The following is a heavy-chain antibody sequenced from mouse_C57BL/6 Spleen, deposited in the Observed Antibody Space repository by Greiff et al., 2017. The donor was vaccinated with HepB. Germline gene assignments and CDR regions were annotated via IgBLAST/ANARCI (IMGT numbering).Heavy chain of an antibody. Sequence: QVQLQQPGAELVRPGSSVKLSCKASGYTFTSYWMHWVKQRPIQGLEWIGNIDPSDSETHYNQKFKDKATLTVDKSSSTAYMQLSSLTSEDSAVYYCARDYSYAMDYGGQGTSVTVSS. V-gene: IGHV1-52*01. CDR2: IDPSDSET. CDR3: ARDYSYAMDY. J-gene: IGHJ4*01. CDR1: GYTFTSYW. D-gene: IGHD2-13*01.